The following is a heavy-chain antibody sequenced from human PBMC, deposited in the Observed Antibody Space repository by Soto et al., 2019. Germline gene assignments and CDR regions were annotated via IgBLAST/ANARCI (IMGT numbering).Heavy chain of an antibody. CDR1: GFTFSSYS. CDR2: ISSSSSYI. Sequence: GGSLRLSCAASGFTFSSYSMNWVRQAPGKGLEWVSSISSSSSYIYYADSVKGRFTISRDNAKNSLYLQMNSLRAEDTAVYYCARSIAAAGRRPFDYWGQGTLVTVSS. CDR3: ARSIAAAGRRPFDY. V-gene: IGHV3-21*01. D-gene: IGHD6-13*01. J-gene: IGHJ4*02.